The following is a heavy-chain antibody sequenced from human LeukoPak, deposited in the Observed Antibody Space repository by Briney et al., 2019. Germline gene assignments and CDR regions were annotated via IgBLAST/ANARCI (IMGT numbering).Heavy chain of an antibody. V-gene: IGHV3-30*18. J-gene: IGHJ4*02. Sequence: GGSLRLSCAASGFTFSSYGMHWVRQAPGKGLEWVAVISYDGSNKYYADSVKGRFTISRDNSKNTLYLQMNSLRAEDTAVYYCAKSMTGIAAAGTPYYFDYWGQGTLVTVSS. CDR2: ISYDGSNK. D-gene: IGHD6-13*01. CDR3: AKSMTGIAAAGTPYYFDY. CDR1: GFTFSSYG.